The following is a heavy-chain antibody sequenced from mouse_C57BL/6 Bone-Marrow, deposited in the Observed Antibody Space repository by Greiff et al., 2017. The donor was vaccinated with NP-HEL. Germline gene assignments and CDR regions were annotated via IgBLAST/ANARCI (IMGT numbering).Heavy chain of an antibody. CDR3: ARHHYAMDY. J-gene: IGHJ4*01. CDR1: GFTFSDYG. Sequence: EVKLVESGGGLVKPGGSLKLSCAASGFTFSDYGMHWVRQAPEKGLEWVAYISSGSSTIYYADTVKGRFTISRDNAKNTLFLQMTSLRSEDTAMYYCARHHYAMDYWGQGTSVTVSS. V-gene: IGHV5-17*01. CDR2: ISSGSSTI.